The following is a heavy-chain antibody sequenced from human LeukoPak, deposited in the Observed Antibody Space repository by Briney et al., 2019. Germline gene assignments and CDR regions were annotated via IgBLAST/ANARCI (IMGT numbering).Heavy chain of an antibody. CDR2: INPSGDTT. CDR1: GYTFTRYY. J-gene: IGHJ5*02. D-gene: IGHD3-22*01. Sequence: ASVTVSCKASGYTFTRYYMHWVRQAPGQGLEWIGVINPSGDTTDYAQNVQGRVTMTRDTSTSTVYMELSSLRSEDTAVYYCARGHVSRRYYDSSDYLDWFDPWGQGTLVTVSS. V-gene: IGHV1-46*01. CDR3: ARGHVSRRYYDSSDYLDWFDP.